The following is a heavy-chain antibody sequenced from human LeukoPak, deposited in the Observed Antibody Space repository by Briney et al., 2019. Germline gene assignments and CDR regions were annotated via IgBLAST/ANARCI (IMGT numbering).Heavy chain of an antibody. CDR1: GGSISSYY. CDR3: ARDRNYYDSSGYYNRLWFDP. CDR2: IYTSGST. J-gene: IGHJ5*02. D-gene: IGHD3-22*01. Sequence: SETLSLTCTVSGGSISSYYWSWIRQPAGKGLEWIGRIYTSGSTNYNPSLKSRVTMSVDTSKNQFSLKLSSVTAADTAVYYCARDRNYYDSSGYYNRLWFDPWGQGTLVTVSS. V-gene: IGHV4-4*07.